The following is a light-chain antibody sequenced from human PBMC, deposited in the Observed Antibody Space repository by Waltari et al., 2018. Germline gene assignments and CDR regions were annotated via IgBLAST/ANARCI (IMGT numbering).Light chain of an antibody. Sequence: EIVLTQSPATLSWSPGERSTLSCRASKSVSSYLAWYQQKPGQAPRLLIYDASNRATGIPARFSGSGSGTDFTLTISSLEPEDFAVYYCQQRSNWPPITFGQGTRLEIK. CDR3: QQRSNWPPIT. V-gene: IGKV3-11*01. CDR2: DAS. CDR1: KSVSSY. J-gene: IGKJ5*01.